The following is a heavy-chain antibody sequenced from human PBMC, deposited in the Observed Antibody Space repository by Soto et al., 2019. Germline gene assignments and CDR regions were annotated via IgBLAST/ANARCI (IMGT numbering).Heavy chain of an antibody. CDR2: IKQDGSEK. CDR3: ARVKAATHPRYYYYGMDV. Sequence: PGGSLRLSCAASGFTFSSYWMSWVRQAPGKGLEWVANIKQDGSEKYYVDSVKGRFTISGDNAKNSLYLQMNSLRAEDTAVYYCARVKAATHPRYYYYGMDVWGQGTTVTVSS. V-gene: IGHV3-7*03. J-gene: IGHJ6*02. CDR1: GFTFSSYW. D-gene: IGHD2-15*01.